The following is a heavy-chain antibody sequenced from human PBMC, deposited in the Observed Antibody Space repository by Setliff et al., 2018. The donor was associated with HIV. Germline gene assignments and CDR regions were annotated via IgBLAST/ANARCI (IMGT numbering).Heavy chain of an antibody. CDR3: ARDREYMDV. CDR1: GGTFSGYG. CDR2: IIPIFGTA. V-gene: IGHV1-69*13. Sequence: RASVKVSCKASGGTFSGYGISWVRQAPGQGLEWMGGIIPIFGTANIAEKFQGRVTITADESTSTAYMELSSLRSEGTAVYYCARDREYMDVWGKGTTVTVSS. J-gene: IGHJ6*03.